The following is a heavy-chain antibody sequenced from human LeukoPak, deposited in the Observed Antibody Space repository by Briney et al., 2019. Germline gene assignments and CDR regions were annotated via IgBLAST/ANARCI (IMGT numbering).Heavy chain of an antibody. CDR1: GGSFSGYY. V-gene: IGHV4-34*01. Sequence: SETLSLTCAVYGGSFSGYYWSWIRQPPGKGLEWIGEINHSGSTNYNPSLKSRVTISVDTSKNQFSLKLSSVTAADTAVYYCARAGTGYYDSSGYYRYYFDYWGQGTLVTVSS. J-gene: IGHJ4*02. CDR3: ARAGTGYYDSSGYYRYYFDY. CDR2: INHSGST. D-gene: IGHD3-22*01.